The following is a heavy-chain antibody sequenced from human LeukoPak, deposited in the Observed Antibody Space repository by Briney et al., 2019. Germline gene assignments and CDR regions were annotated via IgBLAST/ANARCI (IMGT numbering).Heavy chain of an antibody. V-gene: IGHV1-8*01. CDR1: GYTFTSYD. Sequence: ASVKVSCKASGYTFTSYDINWVRQATGQGLEWMGWMNPNSGNTGYAQKFQGRVTMTRNTSISTAYMELSSLRSEDTAVYYCARLEISDQLLQHAEYLQHWGQGTLVTVSS. D-gene: IGHD2-2*01. J-gene: IGHJ1*01. CDR3: ARLEISDQLLQHAEYLQH. CDR2: MNPNSGNT.